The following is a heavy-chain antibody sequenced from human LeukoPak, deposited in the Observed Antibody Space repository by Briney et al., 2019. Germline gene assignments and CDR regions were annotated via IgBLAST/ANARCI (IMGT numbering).Heavy chain of an antibody. CDR3: ARGDSSGYYRYYYYGMDV. CDR1: GYTFTSYD. V-gene: IGHV1-8*01. Sequence: ASVKVYCKASGYTFTSYDINWVRQATGQGLEWMGWMNPNSGNTGYAQKFQGRVTMTRNTSISTAYMELSSLRSEDTAVYYCARGDSSGYYRYYYYGMDVWGQGTTVTVSS. J-gene: IGHJ6*02. D-gene: IGHD3-22*01. CDR2: MNPNSGNT.